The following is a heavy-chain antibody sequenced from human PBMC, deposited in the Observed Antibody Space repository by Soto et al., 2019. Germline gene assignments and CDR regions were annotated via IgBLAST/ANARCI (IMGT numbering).Heavy chain of an antibody. D-gene: IGHD3-16*01. CDR2: ISYDGSNK. CDR1: GFTFSSYA. CDR3: ASATVGRGGVAY. Sequence: GGSLRLSCAASGFTFSSYAMHWVRQAPGKGLEWVAVISYDGSNKYYADSVKGRFTISRDNSKNTLYLQMNSLRAEDTAVYYCASATVGRGGVAYWGQGTLVTVS. V-gene: IGHV3-30-3*01. J-gene: IGHJ4*02.